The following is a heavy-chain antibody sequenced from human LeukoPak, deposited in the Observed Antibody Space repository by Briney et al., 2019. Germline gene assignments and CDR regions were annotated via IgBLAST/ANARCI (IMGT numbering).Heavy chain of an antibody. CDR1: GYTFSRYS. V-gene: IGHV3-21*06. J-gene: IGHJ6*02. Sequence: GGSLRLSCAASGYTFSRYSMNWVRQAPGKGLEWVSSISSSSSYIYYADSVKGRFTISRDNAKNLLYLQMNSLRAEDTAVYYCALPGAATVTQSYYYYYGMDVWGQGTTVTVFS. CDR2: ISSSSSYI. D-gene: IGHD4-17*01. CDR3: ALPGAATVTQSYYYYYGMDV.